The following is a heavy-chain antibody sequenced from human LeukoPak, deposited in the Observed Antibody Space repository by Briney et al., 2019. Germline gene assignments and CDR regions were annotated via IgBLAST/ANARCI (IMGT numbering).Heavy chain of an antibody. D-gene: IGHD6-19*01. J-gene: IGHJ4*02. V-gene: IGHV4-39*01. CDR1: GDSISSTNYY. CDR2: IYYSGST. Sequence: SETLSLTCTVSGDSISSTNYYWGWIRQPPGKGLEWIGSIYYSGSTYYNPSLESRVTISVDTSKNQFSLTLSSVTAADTAVYYCATSGWYLLPGVYWGQGTLVTVSS. CDR3: ATSGWYLLPGVY.